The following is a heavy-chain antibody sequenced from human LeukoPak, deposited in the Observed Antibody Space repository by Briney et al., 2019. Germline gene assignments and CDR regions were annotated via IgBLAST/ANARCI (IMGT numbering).Heavy chain of an antibody. CDR1: GDSISSHY. Sequence: PSETLSLTCTVSGDSISSHYWNWIRQPPGKGLEWIGSVHSSGSSNYSPSLKSRVAISLDMSKNQFSLRLSSVTAADTAVYFCARDYYDSSVYYVFDNWGQGTLVTVAS. J-gene: IGHJ4*02. CDR3: ARDYYDSSVYYVFDN. V-gene: IGHV4-59*11. CDR2: VHSSGSS. D-gene: IGHD3-22*01.